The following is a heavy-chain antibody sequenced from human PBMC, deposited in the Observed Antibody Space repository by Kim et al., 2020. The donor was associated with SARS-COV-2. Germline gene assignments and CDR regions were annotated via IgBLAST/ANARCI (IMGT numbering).Heavy chain of an antibody. Sequence: SETLSLTCTVSSGSISSSSYYWGWIRQPPGKGLEWIGSIYYSGSTYYNPSLKSRVTISVDTSKNQFSLKLSSVTAADTAVYYCARGRGVGYCSSTSCPFDYWGQGTLVTVSS. V-gene: IGHV4-39*07. D-gene: IGHD2-2*03. CDR3: ARGRGVGYCSSTSCPFDY. CDR1: SGSISSSSYY. CDR2: IYYSGST. J-gene: IGHJ4*02.